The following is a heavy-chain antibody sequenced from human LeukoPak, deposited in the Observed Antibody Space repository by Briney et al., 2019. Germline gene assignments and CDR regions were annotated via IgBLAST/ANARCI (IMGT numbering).Heavy chain of an antibody. J-gene: IGHJ6*03. CDR1: GGSISSSSYY. Sequence: SETLSLTCTVSGGSISSSSYYWGWIRQPPGKGLEWIGSIYYSGSTYYNPSLKSRVTISVDTSKNQFSLKLSSVTAADTAVYYCARETFNRKYGYYYYMDVWGKGTTVTISS. V-gene: IGHV4-39*02. D-gene: IGHD1-14*01. CDR2: IYYSGST. CDR3: ARETFNRKYGYYYYMDV.